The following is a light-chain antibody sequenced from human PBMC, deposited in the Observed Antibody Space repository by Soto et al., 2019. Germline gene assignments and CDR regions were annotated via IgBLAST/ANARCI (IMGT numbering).Light chain of an antibody. CDR2: EDN. Sequence: NFMLTQPHSVSESPGKTVTISCTRSSGSIASNYVQWYQQRPGSAPTTVIYEDNERPSAVPDRFSGSIDSSSNSASLTISGLKTEDEADYYCQSYDSTNVVFGGGTKLTVL. CDR1: SGSIASNY. V-gene: IGLV6-57*04. J-gene: IGLJ2*01. CDR3: QSYDSTNVV.